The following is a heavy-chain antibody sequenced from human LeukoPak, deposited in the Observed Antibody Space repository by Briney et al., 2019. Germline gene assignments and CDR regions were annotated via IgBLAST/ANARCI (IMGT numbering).Heavy chain of an antibody. Sequence: GASVKVSCRASGYTFTSYGISWVRQAPGQGLEWMGWISAYNGNTNYAQKLQGRVTMTRDTSTSTVYMELSSLRSEDTAVYYCARSIGLYSSGWHFDYWGQGTLVTVSS. V-gene: IGHV1-18*01. CDR1: GYTFTSYG. CDR2: ISAYNGNT. J-gene: IGHJ4*02. D-gene: IGHD6-19*01. CDR3: ARSIGLYSSGWHFDY.